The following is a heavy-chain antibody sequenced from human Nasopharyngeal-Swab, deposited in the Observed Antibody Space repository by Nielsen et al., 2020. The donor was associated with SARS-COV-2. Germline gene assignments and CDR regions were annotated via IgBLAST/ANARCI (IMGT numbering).Heavy chain of an antibody. CDR3: ANNQKGRYCSGGSCYSGDY. CDR2: ISGSGGST. CDR1: GFTFSSYA. J-gene: IGHJ4*02. V-gene: IGHV3-23*01. Sequence: GESLKISCAASGFTFSSYAMSWVRQAPGKGLEWVSAISGSGGSTYYADSVKGRFTISRDNSKNTLYLQMNSLRAEDTAVYYCANNQKGRYCSGGSCYSGDYWGQGTLVTVSS. D-gene: IGHD2-15*01.